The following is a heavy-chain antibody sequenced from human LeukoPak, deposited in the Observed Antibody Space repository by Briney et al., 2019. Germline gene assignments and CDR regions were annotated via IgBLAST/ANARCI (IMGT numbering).Heavy chain of an antibody. D-gene: IGHD2-8*01. V-gene: IGHV3-53*01. CDR1: GFIVSNNY. CDR2: IYSSAYI. J-gene: IGHJ1*01. CDR3: ASQDVLHNGAHWVHLQH. Sequence: GESLRLSCAASGFIVSNNYMTWVRQAPGKGLEWVLIIYSSAYIYYSDSVKGRFTISRDNSKNTLYLQMNSLRAEDTAVYYCASQDVLHNGAHWVHLQHWGQGTLVTVFS.